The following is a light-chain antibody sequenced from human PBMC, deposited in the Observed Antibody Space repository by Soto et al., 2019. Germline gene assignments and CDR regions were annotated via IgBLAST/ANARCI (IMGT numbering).Light chain of an antibody. CDR1: SGDIGSYNL. V-gene: IGLV2-23*02. CDR3: CSYAGSSTPCV. J-gene: IGLJ1*01. Sequence: QSVLTQPASVSGSPGQSITISCTGTSGDIGSYNLVSWYQHHPGKAPQLLIYEVNKRPSGVSDRFSGSKSGNTASLTISGLQSEDETDYYCCSYAGSSTPCVFGTGTKVTVL. CDR2: EVN.